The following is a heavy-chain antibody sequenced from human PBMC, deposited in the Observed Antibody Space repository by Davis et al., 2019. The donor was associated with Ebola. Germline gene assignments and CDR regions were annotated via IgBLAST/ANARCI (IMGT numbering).Heavy chain of an antibody. D-gene: IGHD1-26*01. J-gene: IGHJ4*02. CDR2: IKQDGSEK. Sequence: PGGSLRLSCAASGFTFSSYWMSWVRQAPGKGLEWVANIKQDGSEKYYVDSVKGRFTISRDNAKNSLYLQMNSLRAEDTAVYYCASNRWGVGAHPFDYWGQGTLVTVSS. V-gene: IGHV3-7*03. CDR1: GFTFSSYW. CDR3: ASNRWGVGAHPFDY.